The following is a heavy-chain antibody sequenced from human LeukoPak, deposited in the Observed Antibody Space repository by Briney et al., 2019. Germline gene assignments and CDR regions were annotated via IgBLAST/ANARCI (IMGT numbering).Heavy chain of an antibody. D-gene: IGHD2/OR15-2a*01. J-gene: IGHJ4*02. CDR2: ISDIGSI. Sequence: SETLSLTCTVSGGSISSYHWSWIRQPPGKGLEWIAYISDIGSINYNPSLKTRVTISLDTSKNQFSLKLSSVTAADTAVYYCAGHHPRNTVDFWGQGTLVTVSS. V-gene: IGHV4-59*08. CDR1: GGSISSYH. CDR3: AGHHPRNTVDF.